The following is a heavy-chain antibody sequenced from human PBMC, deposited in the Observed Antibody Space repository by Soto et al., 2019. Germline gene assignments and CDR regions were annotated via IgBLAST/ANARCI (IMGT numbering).Heavy chain of an antibody. Sequence: EVQLLESGGGLVQPGGSLRLSCAASGFTFSSYAMSWVRQAPGKGLEWVSAISGSGGSTYYADSVKGRFTISRDNSKNPLYLQMNSLRAEDTAVYYCAKVAWLVRYYYYGMDVWGQGTTVTVSS. V-gene: IGHV3-23*01. D-gene: IGHD6-19*01. CDR3: AKVAWLVRYYYYGMDV. J-gene: IGHJ6*02. CDR2: ISGSGGST. CDR1: GFTFSSYA.